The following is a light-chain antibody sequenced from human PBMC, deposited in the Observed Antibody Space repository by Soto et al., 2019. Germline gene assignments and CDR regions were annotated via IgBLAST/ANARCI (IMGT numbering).Light chain of an antibody. J-gene: IGKJ4*01. V-gene: IGKV3-11*01. CDR2: DAS. Sequence: EIVLTQSPATLSLSPGERATLSCRASQSVSSYLAWYQQRPGQAPRLLIYDASNRAPGIPARFSGSGSGTDFTLTIASLEPDDFAVFYCQQHSNLPLTFGGGTKVEIK. CDR1: QSVSSY. CDR3: QQHSNLPLT.